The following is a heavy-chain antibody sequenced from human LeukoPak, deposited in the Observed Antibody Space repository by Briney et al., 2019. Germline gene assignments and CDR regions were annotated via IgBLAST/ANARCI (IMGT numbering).Heavy chain of an antibody. Sequence: PGGSLRLSCAASGFTFSSYAMTWVRQAPGKGLEWVSGISGSGGSTYYADSVKGRFTISRDNSKNTLYLQMNSLRAEDTAVYYCAKNVASSWYYFDYWGQGTLVTVSS. CDR1: GFTFSSYA. V-gene: IGHV3-23*01. J-gene: IGHJ4*02. D-gene: IGHD6-13*01. CDR2: ISGSGGST. CDR3: AKNVASSWYYFDY.